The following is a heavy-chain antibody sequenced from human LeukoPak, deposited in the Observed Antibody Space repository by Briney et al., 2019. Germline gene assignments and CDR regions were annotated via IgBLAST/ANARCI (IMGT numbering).Heavy chain of an antibody. V-gene: IGHV3-33*06. D-gene: IGHD1-26*01. Sequence: GGSLRLSCAASGFTFSDFSMHWVRQAPGKGLEWVAVILYDGRNKYYADSVKGRFTISRDNSKNTLFLQMNSLRAEDTAVHYCAKTLGIYYEGHYFYDAMDVWGQGTTVTVSS. CDR1: GFTFSDFS. CDR3: AKTLGIYYEGHYFYDAMDV. CDR2: ILYDGRNK. J-gene: IGHJ6*02.